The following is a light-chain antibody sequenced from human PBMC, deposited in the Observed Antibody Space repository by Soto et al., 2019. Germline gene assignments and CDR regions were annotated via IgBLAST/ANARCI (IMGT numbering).Light chain of an antibody. CDR2: WAS. J-gene: IGKJ2*01. V-gene: IGKV4-1*01. CDR1: QSVLYSSNNKNY. Sequence: DIVMTQSPDSLAVSLGERATINCKSSQSVLYSSNNKNYLAWYRQKPGQPPKLIIYWASIRESGVPDRISGSGSGTDFILTISSLQAEDVAVYYCQQYYSTPPYTFGQGTKLEIK. CDR3: QQYYSTPPYT.